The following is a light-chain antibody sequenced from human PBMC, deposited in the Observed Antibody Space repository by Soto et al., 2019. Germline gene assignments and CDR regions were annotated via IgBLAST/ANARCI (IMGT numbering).Light chain of an antibody. CDR1: QSVSIH. J-gene: IGKJ5*01. Sequence: VMTQSPGTLSVSLGERATLSCRASQSVSIHLAWYQQKPGQAPRLLIYDTSTRATGIPARFSGSGSGTEFTLTISSLQSEDFAVYYGQQYSNWPPITFGQGTRLEIK. V-gene: IGKV3-15*01. CDR2: DTS. CDR3: QQYSNWPPIT.